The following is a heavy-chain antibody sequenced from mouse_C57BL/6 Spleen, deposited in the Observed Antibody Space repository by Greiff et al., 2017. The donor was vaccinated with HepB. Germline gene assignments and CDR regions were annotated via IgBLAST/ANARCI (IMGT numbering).Heavy chain of an antibody. CDR2: IYPGDGDT. CDR1: GYAFSSSW. D-gene: IGHD4-1*01. CDR3: ARNGGLTGPYYFDY. Sequence: QVQLQQSGPELVKPGASVKISCKASGYAFSSSWMNWVKQRPGKGLEWIGRIYPGDGDTNYNGKFKGKATLTADKSSSTAYMQLSSLTSEDSAVYFCARNGGLTGPYYFDYWGQGTTLTVSS. V-gene: IGHV1-82*01. J-gene: IGHJ2*01.